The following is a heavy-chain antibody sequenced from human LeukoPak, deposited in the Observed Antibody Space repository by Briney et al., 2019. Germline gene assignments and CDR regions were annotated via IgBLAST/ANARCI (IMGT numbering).Heavy chain of an antibody. D-gene: IGHD2-2*01. CDR3: ARGESIVVVPLY. J-gene: IGHJ4*02. V-gene: IGHV1-69*05. Sequence: SVKVSCRASGGTFSSYAISWVRQAPGQGLEWMGGIIPIFGTTNYAQKFQGRVTITTDESTSTAYMELSSLRSEDTAVYYCARGESIVVVPLYWGQGTLVTVSS. CDR2: IIPIFGTT. CDR1: GGTFSSYA.